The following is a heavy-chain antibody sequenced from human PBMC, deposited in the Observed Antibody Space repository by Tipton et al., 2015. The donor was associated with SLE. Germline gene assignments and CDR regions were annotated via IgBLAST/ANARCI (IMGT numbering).Heavy chain of an antibody. D-gene: IGHD6-25*01. CDR2: IYYSGST. V-gene: IGHV4-59*01. J-gene: IGHJ4*02. Sequence: TLSLTCTVPGGSISSYYWSWIRQPPGKGLEWIGYIYYSGSTNYNPSLKSRVTISADTSKNQFSLKLSSVTAADTAVYYCARDRIMAASGFDYWGQGTLVTVSS. CDR1: GGSISSYY. CDR3: ARDRIMAASGFDY.